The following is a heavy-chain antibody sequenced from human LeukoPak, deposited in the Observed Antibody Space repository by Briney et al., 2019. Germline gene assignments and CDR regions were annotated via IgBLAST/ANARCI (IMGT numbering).Heavy chain of an antibody. Sequence: ASVKVSCKASGYTFTSYGISWVRQAPGQGLEWMGWISAYNGNTNYAQKLQGRVTMTTDTSTSTAYMELRSLRSDDTAVYYCARETDYGGNNYYYYYGMDVWGQGTTVTVSS. J-gene: IGHJ6*02. CDR2: ISAYNGNT. D-gene: IGHD4-23*01. CDR3: ARETDYGGNNYYYYYGMDV. CDR1: GYTFTSYG. V-gene: IGHV1-18*01.